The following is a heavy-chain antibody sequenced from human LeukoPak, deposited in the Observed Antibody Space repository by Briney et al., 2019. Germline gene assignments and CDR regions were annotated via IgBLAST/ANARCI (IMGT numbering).Heavy chain of an antibody. D-gene: IGHD2-2*01. V-gene: IGHV3-9*01. Sequence: GGSLRLSCAASGFTFDDYAMHWVRQAPGKGLEWVSGISWNSGSIGYADSVKGRFTISRDNSKNTLYLQMNSLRVEDTAVYYCVKDPDPRYCSSTSCSPIWGQGTMVTVSS. CDR3: VKDPDPRYCSSTSCSPI. CDR1: GFTFDDYA. CDR2: ISWNSGSI. J-gene: IGHJ3*02.